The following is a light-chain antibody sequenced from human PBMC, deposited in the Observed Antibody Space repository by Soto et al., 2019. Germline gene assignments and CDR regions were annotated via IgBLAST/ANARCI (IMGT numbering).Light chain of an antibody. V-gene: IGLV2-8*01. J-gene: IGLJ1*01. CDR1: NSDVGVYDF. CDR2: EVV. CDR3: KSYTGSNPYV. Sequence: QSVLTQPPSASGSPGQSVTISCTGTNSDVGVYDFVSWYQHHPGKAPRLIIYEVVQRPSGVPDRFSGSKSGNTASLTVSGIQAEDDAYYCCKSYTGSNPYVFGSGTKLTVL.